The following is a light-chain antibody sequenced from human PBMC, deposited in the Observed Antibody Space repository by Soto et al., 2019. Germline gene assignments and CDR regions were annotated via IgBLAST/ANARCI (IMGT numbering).Light chain of an antibody. CDR3: KKFGSSWT. J-gene: IGKJ1*01. CDR2: GAS. V-gene: IGKV3-20*01. CDR1: QSVSRRY. Sequence: ERALEQAPGNLSMYPRPTANHSSGASQSVSRRYLAWYQQKPGQAPRLLIYGASTRATGAPDRFSGSGSGADFTLTISRLEPEDFAVYYCKKFGSSWTCGKGTKVDIK.